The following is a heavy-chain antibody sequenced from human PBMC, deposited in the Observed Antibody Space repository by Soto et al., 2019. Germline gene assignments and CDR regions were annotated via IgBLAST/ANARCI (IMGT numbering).Heavy chain of an antibody. J-gene: IGHJ5*02. CDR1: GYTFTSYA. V-gene: IGHV1-3*01. CDR2: INAGNGNT. D-gene: IGHD3-3*01. CDR3: ARRSHYNFWSGSCDP. Sequence: ASVKVSCKASGYTFTSYAMHWVRQAPGQRLEWMGWINAGNGNTKYSQKFQGRVTITRDTSASTAYMELSSLRSEDTDVYYCARRSHYNFWSGSCDPWGQGTLVTVSS.